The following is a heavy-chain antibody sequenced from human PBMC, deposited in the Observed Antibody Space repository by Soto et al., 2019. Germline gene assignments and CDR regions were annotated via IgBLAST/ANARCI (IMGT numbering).Heavy chain of an antibody. CDR2: IIPSLGIA. CDR1: GGTFSSYT. CDR3: ARAQGSSGWYYYYYMDV. Sequence: SVKVSCKASGGTFSSYTISWVRQAPGQGLEWMGRIIPSLGIANYAQKFQGRVTITADKSTSTAYMELSSLRSEDTAVYYCARAQGSSGWYYYYYMDVWGKGTTVTVSS. D-gene: IGHD6-19*01. V-gene: IGHV1-69*02. J-gene: IGHJ6*03.